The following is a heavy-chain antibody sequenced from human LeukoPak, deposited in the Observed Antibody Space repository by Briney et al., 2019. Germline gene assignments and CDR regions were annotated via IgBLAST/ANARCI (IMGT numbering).Heavy chain of an antibody. J-gene: IGHJ6*02. CDR3: AKDDGFGELYYGMDV. V-gene: IGHV3-43*01. D-gene: IGHD3-10*01. CDR2: ISWDGGST. Sequence: GGSLRLSCAASGFTFDDYTMHWVRQAPGKGLEWVSLISWDGGSTYYADSVKGRFTISRDNSKNSLYLQMNSLRTEDTALYYCAKDDGFGELYYGMDVWGQGTTVTVSS. CDR1: GFTFDDYT.